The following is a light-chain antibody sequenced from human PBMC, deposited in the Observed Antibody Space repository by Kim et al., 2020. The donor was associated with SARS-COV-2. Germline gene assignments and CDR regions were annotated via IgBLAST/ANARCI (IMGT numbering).Light chain of an antibody. CDR2: SNN. CDR3: AAWDDSLNGYV. V-gene: IGLV1-44*01. Sequence: QPVLTQPPSASGTPGQRVTISCSGSSSNIGSNTVNWYQQLPGTAPKLLIYSNNQRPSGVPDRFSGSKSGTSASLGISGLQSEDEADYYCAAWDDSLNGYVFGTGTKVTVL. J-gene: IGLJ1*01. CDR1: SSNIGSNT.